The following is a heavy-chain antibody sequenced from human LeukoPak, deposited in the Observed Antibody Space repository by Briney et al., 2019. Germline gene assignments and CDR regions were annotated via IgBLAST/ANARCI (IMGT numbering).Heavy chain of an antibody. V-gene: IGHV3-33*01. Sequence: GGSLRLSCAASGFTFSSYGMHWVRQAPGKGLEWVAVIWYDGSNKYYADSVKGRFTISRDNSKNTLYLQMNSLRAEDTAVYYCARDFVGSGWLDAWGQGTTVTVSS. D-gene: IGHD6-19*01. CDR2: IWYDGSNK. CDR3: ARDFVGSGWLDA. J-gene: IGHJ6*02. CDR1: GFTFSSYG.